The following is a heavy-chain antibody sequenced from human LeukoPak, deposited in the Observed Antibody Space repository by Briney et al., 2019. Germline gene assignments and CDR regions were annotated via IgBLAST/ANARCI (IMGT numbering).Heavy chain of an antibody. D-gene: IGHD3-9*01. Sequence: ASVKVSCKASGGTFNNYAFNWVRQAPGQGLEWMGRVIPMLGITNYAQNFQGRVTITAVKSTDTVYMEMSSLRSDDTAMYYCAREGGAFDWRDYWGQGTLVTVSS. CDR1: GGTFNNYA. CDR2: VIPMLGIT. J-gene: IGHJ4*02. CDR3: AREGGAFDWRDY. V-gene: IGHV1-69*04.